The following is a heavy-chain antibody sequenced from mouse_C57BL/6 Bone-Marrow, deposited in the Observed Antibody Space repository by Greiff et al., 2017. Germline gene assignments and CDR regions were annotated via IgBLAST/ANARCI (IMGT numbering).Heavy chain of an antibody. Sequence: QVQLQQPGTELVKPGASVKLSCKASGYTFTSYWMHWVKQRPGQGLEWIGNINPSNGGTNYNEKFKSKATLTVDKSSSTAYMPLSSLTSEDSAVYYCARGFSYYDGSSDGPPVYFDYWGQGTTLTVSS. CDR3: ARGFSYYDGSSDGPPVYFDY. CDR1: GYTFTSYW. J-gene: IGHJ2*01. V-gene: IGHV1-53*01. D-gene: IGHD1-1*01. CDR2: INPSNGGT.